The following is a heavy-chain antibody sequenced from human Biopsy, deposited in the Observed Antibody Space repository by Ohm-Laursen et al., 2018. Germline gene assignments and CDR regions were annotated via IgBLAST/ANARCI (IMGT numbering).Heavy chain of an antibody. Sequence: GTLSLTCTVSGVSITAYYWSWIRQPPGKGLECIGNIHHSGSTNYNPSLKSRLTISVDTSKNQFSLKLSSATAADTAVYYCARMDCSGGSCHYYSYGMDVWGQGTTVTASS. CDR1: GVSITAYY. D-gene: IGHD2-15*01. CDR2: IHHSGST. J-gene: IGHJ6*02. V-gene: IGHV4-4*09. CDR3: ARMDCSGGSCHYYSYGMDV.